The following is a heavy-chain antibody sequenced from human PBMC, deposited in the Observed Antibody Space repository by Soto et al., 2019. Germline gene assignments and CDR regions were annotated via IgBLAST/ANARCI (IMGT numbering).Heavy chain of an antibody. J-gene: IGHJ5*02. CDR2: ISGSGVST. Sequence: GGSLRLSCAASGFTFSSYAMTWVRQAPGKGLEWVSSISGSGVSTYYTNSVKGRFTISRDNSKNTLYLQMNSLRAEDTAVYYCAKDFVGSITDYYDAWGQGTLVTVSS. CDR3: AKDFVGSITDYYDA. D-gene: IGHD3-22*01. V-gene: IGHV3-23*01. CDR1: GFTFSSYA.